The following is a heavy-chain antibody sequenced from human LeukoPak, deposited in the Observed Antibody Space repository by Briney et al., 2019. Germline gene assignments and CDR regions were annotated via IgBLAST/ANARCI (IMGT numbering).Heavy chain of an antibody. D-gene: IGHD4-17*01. CDR3: ARMTTGHDF. V-gene: IGHV4-34*01. Sequence: PSETLSLTCAVSGTSFSSYYWSWIRQPPGKGLEWIGEVNHSGYTSDNPSLKSRVTISVDTSKNQFSLRLRSVTAADTAVYFCARMTTGHDFWGQGTLVTVSS. CDR2: VNHSGYT. J-gene: IGHJ4*02. CDR1: GTSFSSYY.